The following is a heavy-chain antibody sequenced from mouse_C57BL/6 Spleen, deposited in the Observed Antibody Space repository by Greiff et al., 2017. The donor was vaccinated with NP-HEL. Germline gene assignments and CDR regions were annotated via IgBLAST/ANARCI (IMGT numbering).Heavy chain of an antibody. CDR1: GYTFTSYG. CDR2: IYPRSGNT. J-gene: IGHJ2*01. D-gene: IGHD2-1*01. CDR3: ASKVYGNYGYFDY. Sequence: QVQLKESGAELARPGASVKLSCKASGYTFTSYGISWVKQRTGQGLEWIGEIYPRSGNTYYNEKFKGKATLTADKSSSTAYMELRSLTSEDSAVYFCASKVYGNYGYFDYWGQGTTLTVSS. V-gene: IGHV1-81*01.